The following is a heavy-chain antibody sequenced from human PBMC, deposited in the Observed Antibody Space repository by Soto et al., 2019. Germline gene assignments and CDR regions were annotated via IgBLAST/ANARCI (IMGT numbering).Heavy chain of an antibody. CDR1: GGSISNSANH. CDR3: AKGVRGVPNWFDP. V-gene: IGHV4-31*03. D-gene: IGHD3-10*01. Sequence: QVQLQESGPGLVRPSQTLSLSCTVSGGSISNSANHWSWIRQHPGEGLEWIGYIYYSGGTYYIPSLKCRVTRSIDASKNPFSLRLSSVTAADTAVYSCAKGVRGVPNWFDPWGQGTLVTVSS. J-gene: IGHJ5*02. CDR2: IYYSGGT.